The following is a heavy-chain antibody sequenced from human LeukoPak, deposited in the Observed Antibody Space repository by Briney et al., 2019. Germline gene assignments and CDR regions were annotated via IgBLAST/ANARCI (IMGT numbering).Heavy chain of an antibody. J-gene: IGHJ3*02. V-gene: IGHV3-23*01. Sequence: PGGSLRLSCAASGFTFNSYAMSWVRQAPGKGLEWVSAISGSGGSTYYADSVKGRFTISRDNSKNTLSLQMNSLRAEDTAIYYCAKGVPRYEGGAWIDAFDIWGQGTMVTVSS. CDR1: GFTFNSYA. D-gene: IGHD2-21*01. CDR2: ISGSGGST. CDR3: AKGVPRYEGGAWIDAFDI.